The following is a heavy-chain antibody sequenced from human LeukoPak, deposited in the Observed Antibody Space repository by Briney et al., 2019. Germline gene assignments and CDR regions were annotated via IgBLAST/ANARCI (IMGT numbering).Heavy chain of an antibody. D-gene: IGHD2-15*01. CDR2: TSGSGGST. CDR3: AKNGGSQCYSHLDS. Sequence: GGSLRLSCATSGFTFSSYAMSWVRQAPGKGLEWVSGTSGSGGSTYYAGSVKGRFTISRDNSKNTPYLQMNSLRVEDTAVYYCAKNGGSQCYSHLDSWGQGTLVTVSS. J-gene: IGHJ4*02. CDR1: GFTFSSYA. V-gene: IGHV3-23*01.